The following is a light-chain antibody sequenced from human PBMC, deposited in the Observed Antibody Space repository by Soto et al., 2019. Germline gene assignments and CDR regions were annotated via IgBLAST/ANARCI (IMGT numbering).Light chain of an antibody. CDR2: AAA. CDR3: QQTYVTPPWA. Sequence: DIQTTQSPSSLSASVGDRVTMTCRASQNINNYLNWYQQKPGKAPKLLIFAAANLEIGIPSRFSGSGSGTDLTLSISNLQPEDFATYLCQQTYVTPPWAFGQGTKVDIK. J-gene: IGKJ1*01. V-gene: IGKV1-39*01. CDR1: QNINNY.